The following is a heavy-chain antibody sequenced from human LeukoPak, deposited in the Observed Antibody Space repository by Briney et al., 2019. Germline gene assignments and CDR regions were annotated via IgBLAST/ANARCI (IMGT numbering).Heavy chain of an antibody. CDR2: INWNGGST. J-gene: IGHJ4*02. Sequence: AGGSLRLSXAASGFTFDDYGMSWVRQAPGKGVEWVSGINWNGGSTCYADSVKGRFTISRDNAKNSLYLQMNSLRAEDTALYYCARGYYYDSSGYYGTFDYWGQGTPVTVSS. CDR1: GFTFDDYG. D-gene: IGHD3-22*01. CDR3: ARGYYYDSSGYYGTFDY. V-gene: IGHV3-20*04.